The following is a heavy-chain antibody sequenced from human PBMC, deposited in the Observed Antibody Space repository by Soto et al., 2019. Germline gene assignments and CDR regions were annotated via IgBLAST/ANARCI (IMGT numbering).Heavy chain of an antibody. V-gene: IGHV4-31*03. CDR1: GGSISSGGYY. Sequence: SETLSLTCTVSGGSISSGGYYWSWIRQHPGKGLEWIGYIYYSGSTYYNPSLKSRVTISVDTSKNQFSLKLSSVTAADTAVYYCATMGTPATGLYFFDYWGQGSLVTVSS. J-gene: IGHJ4*02. D-gene: IGHD2-15*01. CDR2: IYYSGST. CDR3: ATMGTPATGLYFFDY.